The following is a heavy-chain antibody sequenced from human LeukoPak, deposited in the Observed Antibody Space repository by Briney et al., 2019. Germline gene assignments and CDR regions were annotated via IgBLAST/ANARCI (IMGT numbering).Heavy chain of an antibody. D-gene: IGHD3-22*01. CDR2: ISSSGSTT. V-gene: IGHV3-48*03. Sequence: PGGSLRLSCAASGFTFSSYEMNWVRQAPGKGLEWVSYISSSGSTTYYADSVKGRFTISRDNAKNSLYLQMNSLRAEDTAVYYCATSRYYYDSSGPHTPFDYWGQGTLVTVSS. J-gene: IGHJ4*02. CDR1: GFTFSSYE. CDR3: ATSRYYYDSSGPHTPFDY.